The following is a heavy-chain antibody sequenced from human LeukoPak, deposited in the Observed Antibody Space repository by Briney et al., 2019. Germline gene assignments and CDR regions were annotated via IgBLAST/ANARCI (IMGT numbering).Heavy chain of an antibody. CDR1: GGTFISYA. CDR3: VMAAAGTGWV. Sequence: SVKVSCKASGGTFISYAISWVRQAPGQGLEWMGRIIPILGIANYAQKFQGRVTITADKSTSTAYMELSSLRSEDTAVYYCVMAAAGTGWVWGQGTTVTVSS. V-gene: IGHV1-69*04. D-gene: IGHD6-13*01. CDR2: IIPILGIA. J-gene: IGHJ6*02.